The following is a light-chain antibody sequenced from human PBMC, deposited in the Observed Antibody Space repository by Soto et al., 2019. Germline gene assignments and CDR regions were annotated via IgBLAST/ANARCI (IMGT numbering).Light chain of an antibody. V-gene: IGLV2-14*01. CDR3: TSSATTYTWV. CDR1: SSDVGGHNF. CDR2: GVS. Sequence: QSALTQPASVSGSPGQSITISCTGTSSDVGGHNFVSWHQQHPGKAPKFIIYGVSNRPSGVSDRFSGSKSGNTASLTISGLQAEDEDYYYCTSSATTYTWVFGGGTKLTVL. J-gene: IGLJ3*02.